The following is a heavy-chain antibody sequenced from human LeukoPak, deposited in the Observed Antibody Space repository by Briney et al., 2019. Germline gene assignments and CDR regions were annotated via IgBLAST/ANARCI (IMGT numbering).Heavy chain of an antibody. CDR2: INPSGGST. CDR3: ARDLVTMVREYYYYYYGMDV. D-gene: IGHD3-10*01. J-gene: IGHJ6*02. CDR1: GYTFTSYY. V-gene: IGHV1-46*01. Sequence: GASVKVSCKASGYTFTSYYMHWVRQAPGQGLEWMGIINPSGGSTSYAQKFQGRVTMTRDTSTSTVYMELSSLRSEDTAVYYCARDLVTMVREYYYYYYGMDVWGRGTTVTVSS.